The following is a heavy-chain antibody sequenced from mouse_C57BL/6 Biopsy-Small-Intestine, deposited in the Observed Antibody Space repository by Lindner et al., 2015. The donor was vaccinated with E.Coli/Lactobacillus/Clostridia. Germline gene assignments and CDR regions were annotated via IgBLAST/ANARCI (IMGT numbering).Heavy chain of an antibody. V-gene: IGHV1-19*01. CDR3: ARNEDGYHVDYAMDY. J-gene: IGHJ4*01. Sequence: VQLQESGPELVKPGASVKMSCKASGYTFTDYYMNWVKQSHGKSLEWIGVINPYNGGTSYNQKFKGKATLTVDKSSSTAYMELNSLTSEDSAVYYCARNEDGYHVDYAMDYWGQGTSVTVSS. D-gene: IGHD2-3*01. CDR1: GYTFTDYY. CDR2: INPYNGGT.